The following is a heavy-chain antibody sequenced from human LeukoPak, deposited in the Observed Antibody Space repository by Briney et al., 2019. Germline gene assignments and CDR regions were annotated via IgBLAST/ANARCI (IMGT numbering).Heavy chain of an antibody. CDR3: ASHPTGGYDSSPS. J-gene: IGHJ3*01. CDR2: ISYSGNT. Sequence: SETLSLTCTVSGGSIISSDYHWGWVRQPPGKGLEWIGTISYSGNTDYNPSLRSRVTISVDTSNNQFSLRLGSVTAADTAVYHCASHPTGGYDSSPSWGQGTMVTVSS. V-gene: IGHV4-39*01. CDR1: GGSIISSDYH. D-gene: IGHD3-22*01.